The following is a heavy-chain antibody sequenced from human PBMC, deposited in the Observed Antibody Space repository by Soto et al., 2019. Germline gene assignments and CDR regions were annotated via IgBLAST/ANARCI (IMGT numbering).Heavy chain of an antibody. CDR1: GGTFSSYA. CDR3: ARSQGSSTSLAIYYYYYDGMDV. V-gene: IGHV1-69*01. Sequence: QVQLVQSGAEVKKPGSSVKVSCKASGGTFSSYAISWVRQAPGQGLEWMGGIIPISDTTNYAQKFQGRVTITADESTRTAYMELSSLSSEDTAVYYCARSQGSSTSLAIYYYYYDGMDVWGQGTTVTVSS. D-gene: IGHD2-2*01. CDR2: IIPISDTT. J-gene: IGHJ6*02.